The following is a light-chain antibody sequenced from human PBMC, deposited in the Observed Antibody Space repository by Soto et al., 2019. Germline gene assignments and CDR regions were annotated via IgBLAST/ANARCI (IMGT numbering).Light chain of an antibody. V-gene: IGKV1-12*01. CDR3: QQYGTSLRWT. CDR2: AAS. CDR1: QGRSIW. J-gene: IGKJ1*01. Sequence: DIHRSQSPSSVAASVGDRVTITCRVCQGRSIWLAWYQQKPGKALKLLIYAASTLQSGVQSRFSGSGFGTDFTLTISSLEPEDFAVYYCQQYGTSLRWTFGQGTKVDIK.